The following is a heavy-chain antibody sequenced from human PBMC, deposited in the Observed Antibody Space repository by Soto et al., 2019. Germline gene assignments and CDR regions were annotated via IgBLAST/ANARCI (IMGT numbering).Heavy chain of an antibody. J-gene: IGHJ4*02. Sequence: SETLSLTCAVSGGSISSSNYYWGWVRQPPGKGPEWIGTIYFDGSTYYNPALKTRVTLSVDTSQNQFSLNLTSVTAADTAVYYCARLSADYVGYFDYWGQGNMVTVSS. CDR1: GGSISSSNYY. CDR3: ARLSADYVGYFDY. CDR2: IYFDGST. V-gene: IGHV4-39*01. D-gene: IGHD4-17*01.